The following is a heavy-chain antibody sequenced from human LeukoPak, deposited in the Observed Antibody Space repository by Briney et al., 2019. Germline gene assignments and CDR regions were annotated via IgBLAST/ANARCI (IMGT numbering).Heavy chain of an antibody. CDR3: AGLIRPGWFDP. CDR2: INHSGST. V-gene: IGHV4-34*01. CDR1: GGSFSGYY. D-gene: IGHD1-14*01. J-gene: IGHJ5*02. Sequence: TSETLSLTCAVYGGSFSGYYWSWIRQPPGKGLEWIGEINHSGSTNYNPSLKSRVTISVDTSKNQFSLKLSSVTAADTAVYYCAGLIRPGWFDPWGQGTLVTVSS.